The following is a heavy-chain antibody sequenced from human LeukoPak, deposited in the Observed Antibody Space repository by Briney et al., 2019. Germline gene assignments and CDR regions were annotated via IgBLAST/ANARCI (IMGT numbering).Heavy chain of an antibody. CDR3: ARRVAGESRAFDI. Sequence: SETLSLTCTVSGGSVSSYYWSWIRQPPGKGLEWIGCIYYSGSTNYNPSLKSRVTISLDTSKNQFSLKLSSLTAADTAVYYCARRVAGESRAFDIWGQGTTVTVSS. CDR2: IYYSGST. J-gene: IGHJ3*02. V-gene: IGHV4-59*02. D-gene: IGHD3-10*01. CDR1: GGSVSSYY.